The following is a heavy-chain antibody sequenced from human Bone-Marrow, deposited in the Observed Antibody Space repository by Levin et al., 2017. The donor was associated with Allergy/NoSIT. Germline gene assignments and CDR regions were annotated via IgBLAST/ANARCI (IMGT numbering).Heavy chain of an antibody. V-gene: IGHV3-23*01. J-gene: IGHJ4*02. CDR2: ISGVATST. CDR3: HGSSSWHRDIDY. CDR1: GFTFSSYA. Sequence: SCAASGFTFSSYAMSWVRQAPGKGPEWVSSISGVATSTYYAGSVRGRFTISRDNTKNTLYLHMDNLRAEDTATYYCHGSSSWHRDIDYWGQGTLVSVSS. D-gene: IGHD2-2*01.